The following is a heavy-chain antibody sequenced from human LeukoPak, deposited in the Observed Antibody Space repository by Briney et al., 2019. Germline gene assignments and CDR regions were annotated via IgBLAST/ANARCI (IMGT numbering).Heavy chain of an antibody. CDR1: GGSFSGYY. V-gene: IGHV4-34*01. CDR2: INHSGST. D-gene: IGHD2-2*01. Sequence: SETLSLTCAVYGGSFSGYYWSWIRQPPGEGLEWIGEINHSGSTNYNPSLKSRVTISVDTSKNQFSLKLSSVTAADTAVYYCARGQPATIDYWGQGTLVTVSS. CDR3: ARGQPATIDY. J-gene: IGHJ4*02.